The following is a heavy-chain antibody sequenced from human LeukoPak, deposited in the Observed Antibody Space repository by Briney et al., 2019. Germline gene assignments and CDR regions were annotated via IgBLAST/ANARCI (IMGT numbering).Heavy chain of an antibody. Sequence: ASVKVSCKASGGTFSSYAISWVRQAPGQGLEWMGGIIPIFGTANYAQKFQGRVTITTDESTSTAYMELSSLRSEDTAVYYCATLSPSMIPVAYYYYGMDVWGQGTTVTVSS. V-gene: IGHV1-69*05. J-gene: IGHJ6*02. CDR2: IIPIFGTA. D-gene: IGHD3-22*01. CDR3: ATLSPSMIPVAYYYYGMDV. CDR1: GGTFSSYA.